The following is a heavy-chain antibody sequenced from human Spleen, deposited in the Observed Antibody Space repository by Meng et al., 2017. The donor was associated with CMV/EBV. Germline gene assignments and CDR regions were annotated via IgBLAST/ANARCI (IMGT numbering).Heavy chain of an antibody. J-gene: IGHJ4*02. CDR3: AREGLLVGDPFDY. D-gene: IGHD1-26*01. V-gene: IGHV3-66*02. CDR2: LYSGGNT. CDR1: GFTASSNH. Sequence: WGSLRLSCAASGFTASSNHMTWVRQAPGKGLEWVSVLYSGGNTYYAGSVKGRFTISRDNSRDTLYLQMNSLRPEDTAVYYCAREGLLVGDPFDYWRQGILVTVSS.